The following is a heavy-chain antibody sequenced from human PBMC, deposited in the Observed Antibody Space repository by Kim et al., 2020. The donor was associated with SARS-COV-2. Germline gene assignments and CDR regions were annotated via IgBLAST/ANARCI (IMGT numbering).Heavy chain of an antibody. Sequence: SETLSLTCAVYGGSFSGYYWSWIRQPPGKGLEWIGEINHSGSTNYNPSLKSRVTISVDTSKNQFSLKLSSVTAADTAVYYCASVAPLTEGAHYYGMDVWGQGTTVTVSS. CDR1: GGSFSGYY. V-gene: IGHV4-34*01. CDR3: ASVAPLTEGAHYYGMDV. CDR2: INHSGST. J-gene: IGHJ6*02.